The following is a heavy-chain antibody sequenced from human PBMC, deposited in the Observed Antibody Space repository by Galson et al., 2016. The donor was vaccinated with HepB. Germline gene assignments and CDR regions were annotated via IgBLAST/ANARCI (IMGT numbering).Heavy chain of an antibody. CDR3: ASHFDVVHLGRSFDN. CDR2: IYHSGYS. D-gene: IGHD1-1*01. J-gene: IGHJ1*01. Sequence: SETLSLTCTVSLGSVSGAYWSWIRQSPGKGLEWIGCIYHSGYSMSNPSLKSRVTISVDPSKNQSSLMLSSVTAADTAVYYCASHFDVVHLGRSFDNWGQGALITVSS. CDR1: LGSVSGAY. V-gene: IGHV4-59*08.